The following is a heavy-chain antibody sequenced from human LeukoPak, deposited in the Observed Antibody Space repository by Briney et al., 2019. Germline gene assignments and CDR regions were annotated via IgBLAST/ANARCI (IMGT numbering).Heavy chain of an antibody. Sequence: PGGSLRLSCAASGFTFSSYSMNWVRQAPGKGLEWVSSISSRSSYIYYADSVKGRFTISRDNAKNSLYLQMNSLRAEDTAVYYCARAYNSHFDYWGQGALVTVSS. V-gene: IGHV3-21*01. D-gene: IGHD1-1*01. J-gene: IGHJ4*02. CDR2: ISSRSSYI. CDR3: ARAYNSHFDY. CDR1: GFTFSSYS.